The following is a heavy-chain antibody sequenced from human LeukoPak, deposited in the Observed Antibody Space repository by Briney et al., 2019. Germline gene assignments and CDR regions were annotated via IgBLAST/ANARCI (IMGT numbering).Heavy chain of an antibody. J-gene: IGHJ4*02. CDR1: GFTFSSYS. D-gene: IGHD6-19*01. V-gene: IGHV3-21*01. CDR3: ARDLYSSGWYCYNY. Sequence: PGGSLRLSCAASGFTFSSYSMNWVRQAPGKGLEWVSSISSSRSYIYYADSVKGRFTISRDNAKNSLYLQMNSLRAEDTAVYYCARDLYSSGWYCYNYWGQGTLVTVSS. CDR2: ISSSRSYI.